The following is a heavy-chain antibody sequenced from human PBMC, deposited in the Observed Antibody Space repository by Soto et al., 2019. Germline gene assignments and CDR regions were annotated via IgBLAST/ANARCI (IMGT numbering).Heavy chain of an antibody. CDR2: IFHDGNT. CDR1: GASIGSGGW. Sequence: LSLTCAVSGASIGSGGWWSWVRQPPGKGLEWIAEIFHDGNTNYSPSLKSRVTISVDKSQNQFSLNVYSVTAADTAVYYCARHEGWTGPDQWGQGTLVTVPS. J-gene: IGHJ5*02. CDR3: ARHEGWTGPDQ. D-gene: IGHD2-8*02. V-gene: IGHV4-4*02.